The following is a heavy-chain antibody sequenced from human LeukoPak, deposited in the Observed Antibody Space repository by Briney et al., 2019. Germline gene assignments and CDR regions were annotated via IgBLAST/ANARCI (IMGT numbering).Heavy chain of an antibody. V-gene: IGHV1-69*05. J-gene: IGHJ6*03. CDR1: GGTFSSYS. CDR3: ARVDRYHYYLDV. CDR2: IMPLFNTA. Sequence: SVKVSRKASGGTFSSYSITWVRQAPGQGLEWMGGIMPLFNTANYAQQFQGRVTITTDESTSTAYMELSSLRFEDTAMYYCARVDRYHYYLDVWGKGTTVTVSS.